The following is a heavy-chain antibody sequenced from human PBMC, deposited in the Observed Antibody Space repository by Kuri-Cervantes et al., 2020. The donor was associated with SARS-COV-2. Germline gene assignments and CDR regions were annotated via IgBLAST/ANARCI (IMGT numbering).Heavy chain of an antibody. V-gene: IGHV2-70*11. J-gene: IGHJ4*02. CDR2: IDWDDDK. CDR3: VRIRAATVIADY. D-gene: IGHD4-11*01. Sequence: LRLSCAVSGGSISSGGYSWSWIRQPPGKALEWLARIDWDDDKYYKTSLNTRLSISKDTSEDQVVLTMTNMDPVDTATYYCVRIRAATVIADYWGQGTLVTVSS. CDR1: GGSISSGGYS.